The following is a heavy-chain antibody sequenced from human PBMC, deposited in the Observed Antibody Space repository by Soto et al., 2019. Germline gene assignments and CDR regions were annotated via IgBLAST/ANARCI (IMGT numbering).Heavy chain of an antibody. CDR3: AKGVPGIAVAGTGYFQH. V-gene: IGHV3-23*01. CDR2: ISGSGGST. Sequence: GGSLRLSCAACGLNFSSYAMSWVRRAPGKGLEWVSAISGSGGSTYYADSVKGRFTISRDNSKNTLYLQMNSLRAEDTAVYYCAKGVPGIAVAGTGYFQHWGQGTLVTVS. CDR1: GLNFSSYA. J-gene: IGHJ1*01. D-gene: IGHD6-19*01.